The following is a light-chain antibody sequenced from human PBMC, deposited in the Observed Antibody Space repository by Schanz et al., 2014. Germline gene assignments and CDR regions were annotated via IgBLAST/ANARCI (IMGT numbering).Light chain of an antibody. CDR1: QSVSSSS. J-gene: IGKJ4*01. Sequence: EIVLTQSPGTLSVSPGERATLSCRASQSVSSSSLAWYQQKPGQAPRLLIYGASRRATGIPDRFSGSGSGTDFTLTISRLEPEDFAVYYCQQYGSSLLTFGGGTKVEIK. V-gene: IGKV3-20*01. CDR2: GAS. CDR3: QQYGSSLLT.